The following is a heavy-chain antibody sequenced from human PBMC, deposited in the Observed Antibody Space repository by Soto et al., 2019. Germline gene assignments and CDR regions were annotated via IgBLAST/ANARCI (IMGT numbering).Heavy chain of an antibody. V-gene: IGHV1-69*01. J-gene: IGHJ5*02. D-gene: IGHD3-22*01. Sequence: QVQLVQSGAEVKKPGSSMKVSCKASGGTFNSYDINWVRQAPGQGLEWMGGIIPIVETPKYAQKFQGRVTRTADESTNTVYMELSSLRSEDTSMYYCTRLSRPNYYDTSGFFKDNWFDPWGQGTLVIVSS. CDR2: IIPIVETP. CDR3: TRLSRPNYYDTSGFFKDNWFDP. CDR1: GGTFNSYD.